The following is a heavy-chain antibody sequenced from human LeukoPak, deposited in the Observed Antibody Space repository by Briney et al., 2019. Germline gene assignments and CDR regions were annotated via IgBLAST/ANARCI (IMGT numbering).Heavy chain of an antibody. D-gene: IGHD3-10*01. Sequence: SETLSLTCTVSGYSISSGYYWGWIRQPPGKGLEWVGSIYHSGSTYYNPSLKSRVTISVDTSKNQFSLKLSSVTAADTAVYYCARAVLGSYYGSGSFDYWGQGTLVAVSS. CDR3: ARAVLGSYYGSGSFDY. V-gene: IGHV4-38-2*02. CDR2: IYHSGST. CDR1: GYSISSGYY. J-gene: IGHJ4*02.